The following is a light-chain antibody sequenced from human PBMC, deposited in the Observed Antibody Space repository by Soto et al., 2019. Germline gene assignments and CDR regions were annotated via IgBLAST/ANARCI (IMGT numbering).Light chain of an antibody. CDR1: SSDVGGYNY. CDR3: ISYAGSNNVV. Sequence: QSVLTQPPSASGSPGQSVTISCTGTSSDVGGYNYVSWYQQHPGKVPKLMIYEVSKRPSGVPDRFSGSKSGDTASLTVSGLQAEEATDYYCISYAGSNNVVFGGGTKLTVL. CDR2: EVS. V-gene: IGLV2-8*01. J-gene: IGLJ2*01.